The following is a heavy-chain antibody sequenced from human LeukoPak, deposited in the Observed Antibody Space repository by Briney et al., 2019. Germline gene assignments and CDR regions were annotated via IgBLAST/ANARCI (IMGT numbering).Heavy chain of an antibody. CDR3: ARVPTGYCSGGSCLNWFDP. CDR1: GFTVSSNY. V-gene: IGHV3-53*04. J-gene: IGHJ5*02. Sequence: GGSLRLSCAASGFTVSSNYMSWVRQAPGKGLEWVSVIYSGGSTYYADSVKGRFTISRHNSKDTLYLQMNSLRAEDTAVYYCARVPTGYCSGGSCLNWFDPWGQGTLVTVSS. CDR2: IYSGGST. D-gene: IGHD2-15*01.